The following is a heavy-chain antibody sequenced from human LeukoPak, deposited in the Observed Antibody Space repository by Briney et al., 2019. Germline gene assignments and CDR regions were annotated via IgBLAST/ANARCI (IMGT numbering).Heavy chain of an antibody. CDR2: INHSGST. Sequence: GSLRLSCAASGFSFSSHGMSWIRQPPGKGLEWIGEINHSGSTNYNPSLKSRVTISVDTSKNQFSLKLSSVTAADTAVYYCARGRNYYDSSVDYWGQGTLVTVSS. V-gene: IGHV4-34*01. J-gene: IGHJ4*02. CDR3: ARGRNYYDSSVDY. CDR1: GFSFSSHG. D-gene: IGHD3-22*01.